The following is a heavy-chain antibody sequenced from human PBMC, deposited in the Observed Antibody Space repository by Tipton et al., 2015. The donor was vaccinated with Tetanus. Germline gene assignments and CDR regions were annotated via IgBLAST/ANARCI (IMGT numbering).Heavy chain of an antibody. CDR1: GYTFTSYG. Sequence: QLVQSGAEVKKPGASVKVSCKASGYTFTSYGISWVRQAPGQVLEWMGWISAYNGNTNYAQKLQGRVTMTTDTSTSTAYMELSSRRSDDTAVYYCARDPSGGCYDSSGYYGGYFDYWGQGTLVTVSS. CDR2: ISAYNGNT. J-gene: IGHJ4*02. CDR3: ARDPSGGCYDSSGYYGGYFDY. D-gene: IGHD3-22*01. V-gene: IGHV1-18*04.